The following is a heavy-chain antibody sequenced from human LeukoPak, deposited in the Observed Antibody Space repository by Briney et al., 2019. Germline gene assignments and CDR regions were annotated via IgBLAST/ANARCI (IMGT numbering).Heavy chain of an antibody. J-gene: IGHJ4*02. D-gene: IGHD1-26*01. CDR1: GGSISSYY. CDR3: ARENSGSYREFDY. CDR2: IYTSGST. V-gene: IGHV4-4*07. Sequence: SETLSLTCTVSGGSISSYYWSWIRQPAGKGLEWIGRIYTSGSTNYNASLKSRVSMSVDTSTNQFSLKLSSVTAADTAVFYCARENSGSYREFDYWGQGTLVTVSS.